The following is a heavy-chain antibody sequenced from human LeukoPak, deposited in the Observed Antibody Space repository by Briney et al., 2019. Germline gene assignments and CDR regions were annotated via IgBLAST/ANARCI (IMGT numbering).Heavy chain of an antibody. CDR3: ARDQYYYDSSGYYYDAFDI. D-gene: IGHD3-22*01. Sequence: PSETLSLTCTVSGGSISSYYWSWTRQPPGKGLEWIGYIYYSGSTNYNPSLKSRVTISVDTSKNQFSLKLSSVTAADTAVYYCARDQYYYDSSGYYYDAFDIWGQGTMVTVSS. J-gene: IGHJ3*02. CDR1: GGSISSYY. V-gene: IGHV4-59*01. CDR2: IYYSGST.